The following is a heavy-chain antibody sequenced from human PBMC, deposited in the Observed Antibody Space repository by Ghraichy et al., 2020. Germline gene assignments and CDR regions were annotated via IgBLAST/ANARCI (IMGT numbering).Heavy chain of an antibody. CDR3: ARGITCGRFRLIPGTHFYL. CDR2: INHSGST. CDR1: SGSFSGHY. Sequence: SETLSLTCAVYSGSFSGHYWRWMSQPPGKELEWIGEINHSGSTNSNPSLKRRVTISVDTSKNQFSLKLSSVTAADTAVYYCARGITCGRFRLIPGTHFYLWGRVTLVTVSS. V-gene: IGHV4-34*01. J-gene: IGHJ2*01. D-gene: IGHD1-7*01.